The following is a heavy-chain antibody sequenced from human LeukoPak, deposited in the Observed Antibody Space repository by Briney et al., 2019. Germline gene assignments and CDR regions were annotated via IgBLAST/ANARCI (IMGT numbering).Heavy chain of an antibody. CDR3: ARARGKQQLDY. J-gene: IGHJ4*02. CDR2: TYYRSKWYN. V-gene: IGHV6-1*01. CDR1: GDSVSSNSAA. D-gene: IGHD6-13*01. Sequence: SQTLSLTCAISGDSVSSNSAAWTWIRQSPSRGLEWLGRTYYRSKWYNDYAVSLKSRVTINPDTSKNQFSLQLNSVTPEDTAVYYCARARGKQQLDYWGQGTRVTVSS.